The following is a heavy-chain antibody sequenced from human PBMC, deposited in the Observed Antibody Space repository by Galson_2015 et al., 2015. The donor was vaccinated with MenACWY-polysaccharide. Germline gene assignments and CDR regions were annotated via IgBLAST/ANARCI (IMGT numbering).Heavy chain of an antibody. Sequence: GKGLEWVSVISSGGDTYYADSVKGRFTISRDNSKNTLYLQMNSLRSEDTAVYYCARDTTLDYWGRGTLVTVSS. CDR2: ISSGGDT. J-gene: IGHJ4*02. D-gene: IGHD1-26*01. V-gene: IGHV3-53*05. CDR3: ARDTTLDY.